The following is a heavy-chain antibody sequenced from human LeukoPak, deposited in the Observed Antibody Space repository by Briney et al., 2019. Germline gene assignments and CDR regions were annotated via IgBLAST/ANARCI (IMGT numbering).Heavy chain of an antibody. J-gene: IGHJ4*02. CDR3: ARISYSNSWYSGFDY. CDR2: ISYDGSNK. Sequence: GGSLRLSCAASRFTFSTYTMHWVRQAPGKGLEWVAVISYDGSNKYDADSVKGRFTISRDNSKNTLYLQMDSLRAEDTAFYHCARISYSNSWYSGFDYWGQGTLATVSS. D-gene: IGHD6-13*01. CDR1: RFTFSTYT. V-gene: IGHV3-30-3*01.